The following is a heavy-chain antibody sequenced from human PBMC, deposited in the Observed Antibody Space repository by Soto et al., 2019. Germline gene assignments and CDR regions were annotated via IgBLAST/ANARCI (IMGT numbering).Heavy chain of an antibody. V-gene: IGHV1-69*02. Sequence: QVQLLQSGSEVKKPGSSVKVSCRASGGSLSSYPVTWVRQAPGQGLEWMGRIIPIVGLTNYAQKFQGRVTITAVKSTSTAYMELSSLRSDDTAVYDCARPTGGHDAGGNYMDGWGKGTTDIFSS. D-gene: IGHD2-8*02. J-gene: IGHJ6*03. CDR3: ARPTGGHDAGGNYMDG. CDR2: IIPIVGLT. CDR1: GGSLSSYP.